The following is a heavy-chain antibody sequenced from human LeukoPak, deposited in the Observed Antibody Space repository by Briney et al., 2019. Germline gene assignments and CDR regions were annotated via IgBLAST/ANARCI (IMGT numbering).Heavy chain of an antibody. V-gene: IGHV4-34*01. CDR3: ARVNINNWHSCDY. CDR1: GGSFSGYY. Sequence: PSGTLSLTCAVYGGSFSGYYWSWIRRPPGKGLEWIGEINHSGSTNYNPSLKSRVTISVDTSKNQFSLKLSSVTAADTAVYYCARVNINNWHSCDYWGQGTLVTVSS. D-gene: IGHD1-1*01. CDR2: INHSGST. J-gene: IGHJ4*02.